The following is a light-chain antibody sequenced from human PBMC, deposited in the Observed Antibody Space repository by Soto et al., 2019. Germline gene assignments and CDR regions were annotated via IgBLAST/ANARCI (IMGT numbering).Light chain of an antibody. J-gene: IGKJ1*01. CDR3: QFYGDPSKT. V-gene: IGKV3-20*01. CDR1: QSVSSNY. CDR2: GAS. Sequence: ESMLSQSPGTLSLSPGERATLSCRASQSVSSNYLAWYQQKPGQAPRLLIYGASTRATGIPDRFSGSGSGTDFTLTISRLEPEDFAVYYCQFYGDPSKTFGQGTKVDIK.